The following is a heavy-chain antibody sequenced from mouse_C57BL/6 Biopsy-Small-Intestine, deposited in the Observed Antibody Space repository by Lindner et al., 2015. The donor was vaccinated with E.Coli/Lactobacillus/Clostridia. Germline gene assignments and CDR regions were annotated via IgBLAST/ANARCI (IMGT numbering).Heavy chain of an antibody. D-gene: IGHD4-1*01. V-gene: IGHV1-64*01. CDR3: ARDRPHNGSPYYFDF. J-gene: IGHJ2*01. CDR1: GYAFTDDY. CDR2: IDPNGGRT. Sequence: SVKVSCKASGYAFTDDYLHWVRLAPGQGFEWMGIIDPNGGRTTYAQKFQGRVTMTRDTSTSTVYMELNSLRSEDTAMYYCARDRPHNGSPYYFDFWGQGTLVTVSS.